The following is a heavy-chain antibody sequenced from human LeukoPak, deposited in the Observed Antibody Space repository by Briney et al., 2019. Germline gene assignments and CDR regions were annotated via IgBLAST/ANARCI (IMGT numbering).Heavy chain of an antibody. J-gene: IGHJ3*01. V-gene: IGHV3-48*03. CDR1: GFTFSSYE. CDR3: ARDPPISRIVALDAFDV. CDR2: ISSSGSTI. Sequence: PGGSLRLSCAASGFTFSSYEMNWVRQAPGKGLEWVSYISSSGSTIYYADSVKGRFTISRDNAKNMLYLQMNSLRAEDTAVYYCARDPPISRIVALDAFDVWGQGTMVTVSA. D-gene: IGHD5-12*01.